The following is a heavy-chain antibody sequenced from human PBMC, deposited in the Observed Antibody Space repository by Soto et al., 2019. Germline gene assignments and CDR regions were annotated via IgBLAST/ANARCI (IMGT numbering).Heavy chain of an antibody. CDR2: IIPIFGTA. J-gene: IGHJ4*02. V-gene: IGHV1-69*13. Sequence: SVKVSCKASGGTFSSYAISWVRQAPGQGLEWMGGIIPIFGTANYAQKFQGRVTITADESTSTAYMELSSLRSEDTAVYYCAREPNPHYYYSSGYYNYWGQGTLVTVSS. CDR3: AREPNPHYYYSSGYYNY. D-gene: IGHD3-22*01. CDR1: GGTFSSYA.